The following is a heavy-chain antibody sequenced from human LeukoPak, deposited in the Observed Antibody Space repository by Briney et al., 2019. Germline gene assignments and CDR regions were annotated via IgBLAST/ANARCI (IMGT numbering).Heavy chain of an antibody. CDR3: ARNSGCSGGSCYFYYYYGMDV. V-gene: IGHV1-69*01. J-gene: IGHJ6*04. D-gene: IGHD2-15*01. CDR1: GGTFSSYA. Sequence: GASVKVPCKASGGTFSSYAISWVRQAPGQGLEWMGGIIPIFGTANYAQKFQGRVTITADESTSTAYMELSSLRSEDTAVYYCARNSGCSGGSCYFYYYYGMDVWGKGTTVTVSS. CDR2: IIPIFGTA.